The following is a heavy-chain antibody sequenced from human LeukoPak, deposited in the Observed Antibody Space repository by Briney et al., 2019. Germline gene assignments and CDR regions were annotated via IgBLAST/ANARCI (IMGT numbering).Heavy chain of an antibody. D-gene: IGHD6-13*01. CDR3: ARGVYIAAAQYGF. CDR1: GGSISTYY. J-gene: IGHJ4*02. Sequence: SETLSLTCTVSGGSISTYYWNWIRQPPGKGLEWIGYIYYSGATNYNPSLKSRVTISVDTSKNQFSLKLSSVTAADTAVYYCARGVYIAAAQYGFWGQGTLVTASS. V-gene: IGHV4-59*01. CDR2: IYYSGAT.